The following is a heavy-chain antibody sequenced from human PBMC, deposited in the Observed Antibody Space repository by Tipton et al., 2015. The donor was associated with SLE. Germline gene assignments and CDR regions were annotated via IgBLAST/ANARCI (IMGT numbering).Heavy chain of an antibody. CDR3: ASRGGEDLDY. CDR1: GYSISSGYY. D-gene: IGHD3-16*01. CDR2: IYHSGST. Sequence: TLSLTCTVSGYSISSGYYWGWIRQPPGKGLEWIGSIYHSGSTYYNPSLKSRVTISVDTSKNQFSLKLSSVTAADTAVYYCASRGGEDLDYWGQGTLVTVSS. V-gene: IGHV4-38-2*02. J-gene: IGHJ4*02.